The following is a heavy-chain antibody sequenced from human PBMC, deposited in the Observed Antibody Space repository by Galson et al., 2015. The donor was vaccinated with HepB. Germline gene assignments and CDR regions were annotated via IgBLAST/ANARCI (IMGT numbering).Heavy chain of an antibody. D-gene: IGHD3-9*01. J-gene: IGHJ6*03. CDR1: GVSITNYY. CDR3: ARGRDNILTRFYYYMDV. CDR2: IYYSGST. V-gene: IGHV4-59*01. Sequence: ETLSLTCTVSGVSITNYYWSWIRQPPGKRLEWIGYIYYSGSTNYNPSLKSRVTISVDTSNNQFSLKLSSVTAADTAVYFCARGRDNILTRFYYYMDVWGKGTTVTVSS.